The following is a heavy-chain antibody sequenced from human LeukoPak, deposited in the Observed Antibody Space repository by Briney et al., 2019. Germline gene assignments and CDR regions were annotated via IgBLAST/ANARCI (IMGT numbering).Heavy chain of an antibody. J-gene: IGHJ4*02. V-gene: IGHV3-30*07. D-gene: IGHD6-13*01. CDR3: ARVIRAAPGKGYFDY. CDR1: GFTFSSYA. Sequence: PGRSLRLSCAASGFTFSSYAMHWVRQAPGKGLEWVAVISYDGSSKYYADSVKGRFTISRDNSKNTLYLQMNSLRAEDTAIYYCARVIRAAPGKGYFDYWGQGTLVTVSS. CDR2: ISYDGSSK.